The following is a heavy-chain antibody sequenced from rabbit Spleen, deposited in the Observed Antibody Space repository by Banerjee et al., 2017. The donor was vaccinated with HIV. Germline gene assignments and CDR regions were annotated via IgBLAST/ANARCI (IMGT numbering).Heavy chain of an antibody. CDR1: GVSFSGDSY. D-gene: IGHD8-1*01. CDR3: ARDTASSFSSYGMDL. CDR2: IDSGSSGFT. J-gene: IGHJ6*01. Sequence: QEQLEESGGDLVKPRASLTLTYIASGVSFSGDSYMCWVRQAPGKGLEWIACIDSGSSGFTYFANWAKGRFTISKTSSTTVTLQMTSLTAADTATYFCARDTASSFSSYGMDLWGPGTLVTVS. V-gene: IGHV1S45*01.